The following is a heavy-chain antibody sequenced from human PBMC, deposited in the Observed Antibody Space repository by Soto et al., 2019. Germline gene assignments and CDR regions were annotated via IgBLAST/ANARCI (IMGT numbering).Heavy chain of an antibody. J-gene: IGHJ4*02. CDR2: ITGSGGST. Sequence: EVQLLESGGGLVQPGGSLRLSCAASGFTFSSYAMSWVRQAPGKGLEWVSAITGSGGSTYHADSVKGRFTISRDNSKNTLYLQMNSLRAEDTAAYYCAKVGCRGGSCLWYWGRGTLVTVSS. CDR3: AKVGCRGGSCLWY. D-gene: IGHD2-15*01. V-gene: IGHV3-23*01. CDR1: GFTFSSYA.